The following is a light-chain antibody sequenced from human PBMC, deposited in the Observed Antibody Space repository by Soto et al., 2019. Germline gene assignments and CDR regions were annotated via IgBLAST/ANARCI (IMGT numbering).Light chain of an antibody. CDR2: RAC. V-gene: IGKV3-15*01. Sequence: IVMTQSPATLSVSPGESATLSCRASQNIYYNVAWYQHRPGQATRLLIYRACTRATGVPARFIGSGSGTDFTLTISRLEPEDFAVYYCQHYVTSLTTFGQGTKVDIK. CDR1: QNIYYN. J-gene: IGKJ1*01. CDR3: QHYVTSLTT.